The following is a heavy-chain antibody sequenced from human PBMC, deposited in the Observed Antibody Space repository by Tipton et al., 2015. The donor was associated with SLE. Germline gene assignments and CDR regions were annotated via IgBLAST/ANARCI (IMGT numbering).Heavy chain of an antibody. Sequence: GLVKPSETLSLTCTVSGDSLRNHYWTWIRQPPGKGLEWIGYVSHSGTTSYNPSLKSRVTISIDMSKNQFSLKLKSMTTADTAVYYCAREEEGCSGGNCWDYFDSWGQGTLVTVPS. J-gene: IGHJ4*02. CDR3: AREEEGCSGGNCWDYFDS. CDR1: GDSLRNHY. V-gene: IGHV4-59*11. CDR2: VSHSGTT. D-gene: IGHD2-15*01.